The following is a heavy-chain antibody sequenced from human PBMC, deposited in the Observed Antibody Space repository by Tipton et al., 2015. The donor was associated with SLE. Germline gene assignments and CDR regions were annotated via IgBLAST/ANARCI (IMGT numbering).Heavy chain of an antibody. J-gene: IGHJ3*02. Sequence: TLSLTCTVSGGSISSSSYYWGWIRQPPGKGLEWIGSIYYSGSTYYNPSLKSRVTISVATSKNQFSLNLSSVTAADTAVYYCARAPMGDFWSGYTDAFDIWGQGTMVTVSS. CDR2: IYYSGST. D-gene: IGHD3-3*01. CDR1: GGSISSSSYY. CDR3: ARAPMGDFWSGYTDAFDI. V-gene: IGHV4-39*01.